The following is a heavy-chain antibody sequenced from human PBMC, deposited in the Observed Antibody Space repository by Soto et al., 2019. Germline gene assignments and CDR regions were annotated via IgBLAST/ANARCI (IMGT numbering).Heavy chain of an antibody. CDR2: IYYSGRT. CDR3: ARDSSYGPFAP. J-gene: IGHJ5*02. D-gene: IGHD5-18*01. V-gene: IGHV4-31*03. CDR1: GGSISSGGYY. Sequence: SETLSLTCTVSGGSISSGGYYWSWIRQHPGKGLEWIGYIYYSGRTYYNPSLKSRVTISVDTSKNQFSLKLRSVTAADTAVYYCARDSSYGPFAPGGQGTLVTVSS.